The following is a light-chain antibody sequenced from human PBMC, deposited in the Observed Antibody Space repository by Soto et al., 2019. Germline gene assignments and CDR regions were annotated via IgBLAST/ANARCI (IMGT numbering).Light chain of an antibody. CDR2: RDN. CDR1: SSNIGNNH. CDR3: AAWDGSLSGVV. V-gene: IGLV1-47*01. Sequence: QSVLTQPPSASGNPGQRVTISCSGSSSNIGNNHVYWYQQLPGTAPKLLIYRDNQRPSGVPDRFSGSRSGTSSSLAISGLRFEDEADYHCAAWDGSLSGVVFGGGTKLTVL. J-gene: IGLJ2*01.